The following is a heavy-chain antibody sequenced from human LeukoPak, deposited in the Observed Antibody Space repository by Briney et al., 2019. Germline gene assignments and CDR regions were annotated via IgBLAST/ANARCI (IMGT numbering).Heavy chain of an antibody. V-gene: IGHV3-7*01. J-gene: IGHJ4*02. CDR1: GFTFSSYW. CDR3: AREVGSGSSLGFDY. CDR2: IKQDGSEK. D-gene: IGHD2-15*01. Sequence: PGGSLRLSCAASGFTFSSYWVSWGRQAPGKGLEWGANIKQDGSEKYYVDSVKGRFTISRDNAKNSLYLQMNSLRAEDTAVYYCAREVGSGSSLGFDYWGQGTLVTVSS.